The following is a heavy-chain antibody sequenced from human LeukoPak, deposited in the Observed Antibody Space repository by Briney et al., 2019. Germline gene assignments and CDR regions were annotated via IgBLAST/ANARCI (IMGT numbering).Heavy chain of an antibody. Sequence: GGSLRLSCAASGFSFSSYEMNWVRQAPGKGLEWVSYIRSSGSTTYYADSVKGRFTISRDNAKDSLYLQMNSLRAEDTAVYYCVRVGNSLDYFDCWGQGTLVTVSS. CDR1: GFSFSSYE. V-gene: IGHV3-48*03. J-gene: IGHJ4*02. CDR2: IRSSGSTT. CDR3: VRVGNSLDYFDC. D-gene: IGHD3-16*01.